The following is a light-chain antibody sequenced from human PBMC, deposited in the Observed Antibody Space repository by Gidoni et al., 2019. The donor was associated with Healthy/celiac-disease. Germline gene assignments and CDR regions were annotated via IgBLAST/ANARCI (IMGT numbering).Light chain of an antibody. CDR2: AAS. J-gene: IGKJ1*01. Sequence: EIQMTQSPATLSASAGDRATITCRASQSVSSYLAWYQQKPGQAPKLLIYAASSRPSGIPSRFSGSGSGTDFTLTISSLQPEDFATYYCQQSYNSPQAFGQGTKVEIK. V-gene: IGKV1-39*01. CDR3: QQSYNSPQA. CDR1: QSVSSY.